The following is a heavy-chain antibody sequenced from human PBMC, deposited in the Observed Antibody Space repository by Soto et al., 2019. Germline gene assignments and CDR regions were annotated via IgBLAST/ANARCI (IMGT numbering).Heavy chain of an antibody. D-gene: IGHD6-13*01. CDR1: GFTFSDYY. CDR3: ARAAAGTSAFDI. J-gene: IGHJ3*02. CDR2: ISSSSSYT. V-gene: IGHV3-11*05. Sequence: QVQLVESGGGLVKPGGSLRLSCAASGFTFSDYYMSWIRQAPGKGLEWVSYISSSSSYTNYADSVKGRFTISRDNAKNSLYLQMNSLRAEDTAVYCCARAAAGTSAFDIWGQGTMVTVSS.